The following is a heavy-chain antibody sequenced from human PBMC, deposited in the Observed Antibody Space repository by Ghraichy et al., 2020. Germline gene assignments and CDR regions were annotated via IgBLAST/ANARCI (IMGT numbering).Heavy chain of an antibody. CDR1: RFNFSNYA. V-gene: IGHV3-23*01. J-gene: IGHJ6*02. Sequence: GESLNISCAASRFNFSNYAMTWVRQAPGKGLEWVSAISGSGGSTYYADSGKGRFTISRDHSKNTLYLQMNSLKAEDTAEYYCAKLFPRIVVVPAAGMDVWGQGTTVTVSS. D-gene: IGHD2-2*01. CDR2: ISGSGGST. CDR3: AKLFPRIVVVPAAGMDV.